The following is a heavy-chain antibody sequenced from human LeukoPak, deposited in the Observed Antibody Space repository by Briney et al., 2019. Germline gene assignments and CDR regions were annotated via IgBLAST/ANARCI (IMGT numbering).Heavy chain of an antibody. D-gene: IGHD6-19*01. V-gene: IGHV3-7*01. CDR1: GFTFNTYW. Sequence: GGSLRLSCAASGFTFNTYWMSWVRQAPGKGLEWVANIKQDGSEKYYVDSVKGRFTISRDNAKNSLYLQMNRLRAEDTAVYYCARAFIGSGWMGNYYYYMDVWGKGTTVTVSS. J-gene: IGHJ6*03. CDR3: ARAFIGSGWMGNYYYYMDV. CDR2: IKQDGSEK.